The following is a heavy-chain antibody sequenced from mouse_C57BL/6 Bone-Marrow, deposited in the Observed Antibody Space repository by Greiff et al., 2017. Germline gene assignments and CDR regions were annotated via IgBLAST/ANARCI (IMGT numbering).Heavy chain of an antibody. CDR1: GYTFTDYE. CDR2: IDPETGGT. J-gene: IGHJ1*03. Sequence: VHLVESGAGLVRPGASVTLSCKASGYTFTDYEMHWVKQTPVHGLEWIGAIDPETGGTAYNQKFKGKAILTADKSSSTAYMELRSLSSEDSAGYYCKLRSCYFGGSGTRSTVSVSS. D-gene: IGHD1-3*01. V-gene: IGHV1-15*01. CDR3: KLRSCYFGG.